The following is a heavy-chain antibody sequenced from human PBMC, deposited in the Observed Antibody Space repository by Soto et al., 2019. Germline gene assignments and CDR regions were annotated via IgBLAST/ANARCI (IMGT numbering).Heavy chain of an antibody. J-gene: IGHJ4*02. CDR2: IYYSGST. Sequence: QVQLQESGPGLVKPSQTLSLTCTVSGGSISSGTYHWTWIRQHPEKGLEWIGYIYYSGSTYYNPSLKSRVTISVXXSXNXYSLRLSSVTAADTAVYYCAREMNYYDTSGDSYFDYWGQGTLVTVSS. D-gene: IGHD3-22*01. V-gene: IGHV4-31*03. CDR1: GGSISSGTYH. CDR3: AREMNYYDTSGDSYFDY.